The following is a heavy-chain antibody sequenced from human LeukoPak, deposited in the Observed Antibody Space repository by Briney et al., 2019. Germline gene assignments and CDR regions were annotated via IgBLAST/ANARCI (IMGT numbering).Heavy chain of an antibody. CDR1: GGTFSIYT. D-gene: IGHD3-22*01. V-gene: IGHV1-69*04. Sequence: SVKVSYKASGGTFSIYTISWVRQAPGQGLEWMGRIIPILGIANYAQKFQGRVTITADKSTSTAYMELSSLRSEDTAVYYCARDPRYYDSSGYLEEVDYWGQGTLVTVSS. J-gene: IGHJ4*02. CDR3: ARDPRYYDSSGYLEEVDY. CDR2: IIPILGIA.